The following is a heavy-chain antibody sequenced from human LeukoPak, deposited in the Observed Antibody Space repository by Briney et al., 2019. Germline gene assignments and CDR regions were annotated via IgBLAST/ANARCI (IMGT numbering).Heavy chain of an antibody. D-gene: IGHD3-10*01. CDR1: GFSFSSYA. CDR3: AKDRYYGSGSLNWFDP. Sequence: VGSLRLSCAASGFSFSSYAMSWVRQAPGKGLEWVSGISGSGDSPYCADSVKGRFTISRDNSKNTLYLQMNSLRAEDTAVYYCAKDRYYGSGSLNWFDPWGQGTLVTVSS. CDR2: ISGSGDSP. J-gene: IGHJ5*02. V-gene: IGHV3-23*01.